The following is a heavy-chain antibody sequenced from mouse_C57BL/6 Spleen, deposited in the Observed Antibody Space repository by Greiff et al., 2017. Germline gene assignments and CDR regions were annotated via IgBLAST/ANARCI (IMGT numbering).Heavy chain of an antibody. CDR2: IHPNSGST. Sequence: QVQLKQPGAELVKPGASVKLSCKASGYTFTSYWMHWVKQRPGQGLEWIGMIHPNSGSTNYNEKFKSKATLTVDKSSSTAYMQLSSLTSEDSAVYYCARPYYGSTFFDYWGQGTTLTVAS. V-gene: IGHV1-64*01. CDR3: ARPYYGSTFFDY. J-gene: IGHJ2*01. CDR1: GYTFTSYW. D-gene: IGHD1-1*01.